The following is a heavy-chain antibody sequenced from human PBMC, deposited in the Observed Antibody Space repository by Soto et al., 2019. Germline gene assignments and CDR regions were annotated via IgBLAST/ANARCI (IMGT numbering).Heavy chain of an antibody. CDR3: ASVVVGAATHYGMDV. CDR1: GYTFTSYD. D-gene: IGHD2-15*01. J-gene: IGHJ6*02. CDR2: MNPNSGNT. Sequence: QVQLVQSGAEVKKPGASVKVSCKASGYTFTSYDINWVRQATGQGLEWMGWMNPNSGNTGYAQKFQGRVTMTRNTSISTAYMELRSLRSEDTAVYYCASVVVGAATHYGMDVWGQGTTVTVSS. V-gene: IGHV1-8*01.